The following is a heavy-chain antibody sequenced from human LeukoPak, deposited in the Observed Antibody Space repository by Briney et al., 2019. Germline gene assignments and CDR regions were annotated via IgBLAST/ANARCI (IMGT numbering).Heavy chain of an antibody. J-gene: IGHJ3*02. CDR3: ARFYGSYSTFDI. D-gene: IGHD3-10*01. V-gene: IGHV4-59*08. Sequence: SETLSPTCTVSGDSISTYYWSWIRQPPGKGLEWIGYVYYTGSTNYSPSLKSRVTISVDTSKSQFSLKLSPVTAADTAVYYCARFYGSYSTFDIWGQGTMVTVSS. CDR1: GDSISTYY. CDR2: VYYTGST.